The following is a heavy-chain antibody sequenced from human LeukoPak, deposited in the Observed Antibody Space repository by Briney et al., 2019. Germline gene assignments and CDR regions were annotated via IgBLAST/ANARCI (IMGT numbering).Heavy chain of an antibody. Sequence: PGGSLRLSCAASGFTVSSNYMSWVRQAPGKGLEWVSVIYSGGSTYYADSVKGRFTISRDNSKNTLYLQMNSLRAEETAVYYCARGPLWFGGEGYYFDYWGQGTLVTVSS. CDR3: ARGPLWFGGEGYYFDY. CDR1: GFTVSSNY. J-gene: IGHJ4*02. D-gene: IGHD3-10*01. V-gene: IGHV3-66*01. CDR2: IYSGGST.